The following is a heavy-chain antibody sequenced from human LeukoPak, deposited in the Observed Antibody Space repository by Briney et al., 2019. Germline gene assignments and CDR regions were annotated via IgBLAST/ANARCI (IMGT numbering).Heavy chain of an antibody. Sequence: PGGSLRLSCAASGFTFSPYTMNWVRQAPGKGLEWVSSMSTSGNYIYYADSVKGRFTISRDNAKNSLFLQMNSLRAEDTAVYYCARGDYGRVPFDYWGQGTLVTVSS. V-gene: IGHV3-21*01. D-gene: IGHD4-17*01. CDR3: ARGDYGRVPFDY. CDR2: MSTSGNYI. CDR1: GFTFSPYT. J-gene: IGHJ4*02.